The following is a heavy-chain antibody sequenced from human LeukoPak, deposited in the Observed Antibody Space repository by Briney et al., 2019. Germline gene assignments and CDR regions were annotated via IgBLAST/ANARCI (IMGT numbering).Heavy chain of an antibody. D-gene: IGHD1-26*01. CDR3: ARWGRGFDY. CDR2: ISGSGGST. J-gene: IGHJ4*02. CDR1: GFTFSSYA. Sequence: GGSLRLSCAASGFTFSSYAMSWVRQAPGKGLEWVSAISGSGGSTYYADSVKGRFTISRDNSKNTLYLQMGSLRAEDMAVYYCARWGRGFDYWGQGTLVTVSS. V-gene: IGHV3-23*01.